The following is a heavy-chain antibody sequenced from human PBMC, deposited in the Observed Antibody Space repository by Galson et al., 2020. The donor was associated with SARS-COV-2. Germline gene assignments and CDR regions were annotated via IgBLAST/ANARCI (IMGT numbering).Heavy chain of an antibody. D-gene: IGHD2-15*01. CDR2: SSPYNGNT. Sequence: ASVKVSCKTSGYTFTTYGVSWVRQVPGQGLEWMGWSSPYNGNTYYAQHLQGRVTMTTDTSTSTGYMELRSLRSDDTAVYYCARGGLGYCSGGSCPKNWFDSWGQGTLVTVSS. CDR3: ARGGLGYCSGGSCPKNWFDS. J-gene: IGHJ5*01. CDR1: GYTFTTYG. V-gene: IGHV1-18*01.